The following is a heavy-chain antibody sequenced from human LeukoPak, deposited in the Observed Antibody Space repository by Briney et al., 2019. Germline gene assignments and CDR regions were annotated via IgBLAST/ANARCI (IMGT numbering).Heavy chain of an antibody. J-gene: IGHJ5*02. V-gene: IGHV4-34*01. CDR2: TNHSGST. Sequence: SETLSLTCAVYGGSFSGYYWSWIRQPPGKGLEWIGETNHSGSTNYNPSLKSRVTISVDTSKNQFSLKLSSVPAADTAVYYCATSAQTYYYDSSAYYYNWFDPWGQGALVTVSS. CDR3: ATSAQTYYYDSSAYYYNWFDP. CDR1: GGSFSGYY. D-gene: IGHD3-22*01.